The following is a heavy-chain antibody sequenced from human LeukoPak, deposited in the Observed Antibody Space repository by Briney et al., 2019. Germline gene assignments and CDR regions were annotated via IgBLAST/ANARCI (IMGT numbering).Heavy chain of an antibody. Sequence: ASVKVSCKASGYTFTGYYMHWVRQAPGQGLEWMGRINPNSGGTNYAQKFQGRVTMTRDTSISTAYMELSSLRSDDTAVYYCARHDYGDYDWFDPWGQGTLVTVSS. CDR1: GYTFTGYY. CDR3: ARHDYGDYDWFDP. CDR2: INPNSGGT. D-gene: IGHD4-17*01. J-gene: IGHJ5*02. V-gene: IGHV1-2*06.